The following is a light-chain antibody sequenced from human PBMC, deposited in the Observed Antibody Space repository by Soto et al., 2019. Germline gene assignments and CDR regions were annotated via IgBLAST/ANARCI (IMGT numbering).Light chain of an antibody. CDR3: QQANSFTLT. Sequence: DIHMTQSPSSVSASLGDRVTITXRASQGISYWFAWYQQKQGXAPKXXXYDXSSLQSGVPSRLSGSGSGTDFTLTISSLQPEDFANYYCQQANSFTLTFGGGTKVEIK. J-gene: IGKJ4*02. V-gene: IGKV1-12*01. CDR2: DXS. CDR1: QGISYW.